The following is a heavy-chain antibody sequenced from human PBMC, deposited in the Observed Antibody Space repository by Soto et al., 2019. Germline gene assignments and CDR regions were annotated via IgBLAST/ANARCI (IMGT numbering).Heavy chain of an antibody. CDR1: GFTVSSNY. D-gene: IGHD3-22*01. Sequence: LRLSCAASGFTVSSNYMSWVRQAPGKGLEWVSVIYSGGSTYYADSVKGRFTISRDNSKNTLYLQMNSLRAEDTAVYYCARSPMNFDYYDSSVGAFDIWGQGTMVTVSS. J-gene: IGHJ3*02. V-gene: IGHV3-53*01. CDR2: IYSGGST. CDR3: ARSPMNFDYYDSSVGAFDI.